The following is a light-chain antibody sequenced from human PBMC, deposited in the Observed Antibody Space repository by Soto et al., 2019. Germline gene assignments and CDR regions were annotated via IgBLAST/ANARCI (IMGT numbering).Light chain of an antibody. CDR1: SSDVGRYKL. V-gene: IGLV2-14*03. CDR3: SSYTTSSTLI. J-gene: IGLJ2*01. Sequence: QSALTQPASVSGSPGQSITISCTGTSSDVGRYKLVSWYQQHPGKAPKLMIYDVTNRPSGVSNRFSGSKSGNTASLTISGVQAEDEADDYCSSYTTSSTLIFGGGTKLTVL. CDR2: DVT.